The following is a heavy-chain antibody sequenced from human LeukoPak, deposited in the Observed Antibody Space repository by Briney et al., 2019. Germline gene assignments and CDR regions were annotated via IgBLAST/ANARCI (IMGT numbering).Heavy chain of an antibody. Sequence: GGSLRLSCAASGFTFSDYYMSWIRQAPGKGLEWVSYISSSGSTIYYADSVKGRFTISRDNAKNSLYLQMNSLRAEDTAVYYCARAGHYYDIWWSGIEWGQGTLVIVSS. CDR3: ARAGHYYDIWWSGIE. D-gene: IGHD3-22*01. V-gene: IGHV3-11*01. J-gene: IGHJ4*02. CDR2: ISSSGSTI. CDR1: GFTFSDYY.